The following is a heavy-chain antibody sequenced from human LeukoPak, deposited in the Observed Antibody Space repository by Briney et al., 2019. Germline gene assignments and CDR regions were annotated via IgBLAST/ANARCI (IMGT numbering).Heavy chain of an antibody. CDR2: ISSSSSTI. J-gene: IGHJ4*02. CDR3: ASLYGSGSYSIDY. CDR1: GFTFSSYA. D-gene: IGHD3-10*01. V-gene: IGHV3-48*04. Sequence: GGSVRLSCEASGFTFSSYAMIWVREAPGKGLEWVSYISSSSSTIYYADSVKGRFTISRDNAKNSLYLQMNSLRAEDTAVYYCASLYGSGSYSIDYWGQGTLVTVSS.